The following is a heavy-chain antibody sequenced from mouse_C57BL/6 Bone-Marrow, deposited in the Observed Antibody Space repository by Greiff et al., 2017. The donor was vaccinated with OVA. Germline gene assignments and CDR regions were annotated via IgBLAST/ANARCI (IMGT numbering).Heavy chain of an antibody. CDR2: ISDGGSYT. CDR1: GFTFSSYA. V-gene: IGHV5-4*01. CDR3: AIGGGGTAYAMDY. Sequence: EVQGVESGGGLVKPGGSLKLSCAASGFTFSSYAMSWVRQTPEKRLEWVATISDGGSYTYYPDNVKGRFTISRDNAKNNLYLQMIHLKSEDTAMYYCAIGGGGTAYAMDYWGQGTSVTVSS. J-gene: IGHJ4*01. D-gene: IGHD4-1*01.